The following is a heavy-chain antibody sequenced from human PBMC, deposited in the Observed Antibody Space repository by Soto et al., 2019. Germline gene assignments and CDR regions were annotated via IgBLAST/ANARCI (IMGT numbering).Heavy chain of an antibody. CDR3: ARYRISGSWSKFDY. CDR2: VYYSGTT. V-gene: IGHV4-61*08. D-gene: IGHD6-13*01. J-gene: IGHJ4*02. CDR1: GGSIDSGDYY. Sequence: ETLSLTCTVSGGSIDSGDYYWSWIRQPPGKGLEWIGYVYYSGTTNYNPFLKSRVTLSLDKSKNQFSLKMNSVTAADTAVYYCARYRISGSWSKFDYWGQGTRVTVTS.